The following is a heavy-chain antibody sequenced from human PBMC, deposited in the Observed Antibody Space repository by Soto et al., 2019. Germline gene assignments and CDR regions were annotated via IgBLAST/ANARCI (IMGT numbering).Heavy chain of an antibody. D-gene: IGHD3-3*01. V-gene: IGHV3-11*05. CDR3: ATGPRRLSD. J-gene: IGHJ4*02. CDR1: GFTFSDYY. Sequence: QVQLVESGGGLVKPGGSLRLSCAASGFTFSDYYMSWIRQAPGKGLESLSYISGSSSDTKYADSVRGRFTISRDNAKNSLYLQMNSLRAEDMAVYYCATGPRRLSDWGQGTPVIVSS. CDR2: ISGSSSDT.